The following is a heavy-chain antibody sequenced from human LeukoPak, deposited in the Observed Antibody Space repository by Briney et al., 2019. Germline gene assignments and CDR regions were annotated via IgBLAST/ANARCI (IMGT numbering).Heavy chain of an antibody. Sequence: GRSLRLSCAASGFTFGSPWMHWVRQAPGKGLVWVSRINSDGSATAYADSVKGRFTISRDNAENTLYLQMNSLRAEDTAVYYCARGTAGYHSSYFDYWGQGTLVTVSS. J-gene: IGHJ4*02. V-gene: IGHV3-74*01. D-gene: IGHD3-16*02. CDR1: GFTFGSPW. CDR2: INSDGSAT. CDR3: ARGTAGYHSSYFDY.